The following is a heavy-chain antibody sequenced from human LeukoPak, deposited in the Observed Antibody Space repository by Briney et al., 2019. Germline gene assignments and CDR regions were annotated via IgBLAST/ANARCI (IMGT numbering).Heavy chain of an antibody. CDR1: GGSISGFY. CDR2: IYYSGST. Sequence: SETLSLTCTVSGGSISGFYWSWIRQPPGKGLEWIGYIYYSGSTNCNPSLKSRVTISVDTSKNQFSLKLSSVTAADTAVYYCARHRGMIVVADRKYYFDYWGQGTLVTVSS. V-gene: IGHV4-59*08. CDR3: ARHRGMIVVADRKYYFDY. J-gene: IGHJ4*02. D-gene: IGHD3-22*01.